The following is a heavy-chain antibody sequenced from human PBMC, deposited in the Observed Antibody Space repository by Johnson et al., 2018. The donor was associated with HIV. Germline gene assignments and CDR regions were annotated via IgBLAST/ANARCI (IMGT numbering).Heavy chain of an antibody. Sequence: QVQLVESGGGVVQPGRSLRLSCAASGFTFSNYAMHWVRQAPDKGLEWVAVISYDGSNKYYADSVKGRFTISRDNSKNTLYLQMNSLRAEDTAVYYCAKDRRASDPRGAFDIWGQGTMVTFSS. CDR1: GFTFSNYA. CDR3: AKDRRASDPRGAFDI. CDR2: ISYDGSNK. J-gene: IGHJ3*02. V-gene: IGHV3-30*18.